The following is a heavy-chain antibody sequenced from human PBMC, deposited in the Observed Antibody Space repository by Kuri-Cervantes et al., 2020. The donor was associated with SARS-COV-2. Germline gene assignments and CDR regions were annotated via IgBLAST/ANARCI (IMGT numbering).Heavy chain of an antibody. CDR1: GFTFSSYW. V-gene: IGHV3-7*05. CDR2: IKQDGSEK. J-gene: IGHJ4*02. D-gene: IGHD6-19*01. Sequence: ETLSLTCAASGFTFSSYWMSWVRQAPGKGLEWVANIKQDGSEKYYVDSVKGRFTISRDNAKNSLYLQMNSLRAEDTAVYYCARDRHLAVAGRFDYWGQGTLVTVSS. CDR3: ARDRHLAVAGRFDY.